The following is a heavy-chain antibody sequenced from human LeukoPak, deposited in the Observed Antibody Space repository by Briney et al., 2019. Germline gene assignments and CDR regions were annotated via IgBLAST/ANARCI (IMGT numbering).Heavy chain of an antibody. J-gene: IGHJ4*02. D-gene: IGHD5-12*01. CDR1: GYRFTTYW. V-gene: IGHV5-51*01. CDR2: IYPGDSDT. Sequence: GESLQLFCRASGYRFTTYWIAWVRQMPGKGLEWMGIIYPGDSDTRYSPSFEGQVTISADKSITTAYLQWSSLKASDTAMYYCARQITDQSSGYHSIDYWGQGTRLSVSS. CDR3: ARQITDQSSGYHSIDY.